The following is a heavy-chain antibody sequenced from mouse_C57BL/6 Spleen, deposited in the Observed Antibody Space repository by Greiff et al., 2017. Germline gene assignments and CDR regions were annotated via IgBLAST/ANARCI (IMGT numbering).Heavy chain of an antibody. J-gene: IGHJ4*01. V-gene: IGHV5-6*01. D-gene: IGHD1-1*01. CDR1: GFTFSSYG. CDR3: ARRATVVAPYAMDY. Sequence: EVQLVESGGDLVKPGGSLKLSCAASGFTFSSYGMSWVRQTPDKRLEWVATISSGGSYTYYPDSVKGRFTISRDNAKNTRYLQMSSLKSEDTAMYYCARRATVVAPYAMDYWGQGTSVTVSS. CDR2: ISSGGSYT.